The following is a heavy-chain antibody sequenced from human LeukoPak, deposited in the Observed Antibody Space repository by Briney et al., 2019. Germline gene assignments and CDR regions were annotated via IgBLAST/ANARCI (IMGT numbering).Heavy chain of an antibody. D-gene: IGHD6-6*01. Sequence: SETLSLTCTVSGGSISSYYWSWIRQPAGKGLEWIGRIYTSGSTNYNPSLKSRVTMSVDTSKNQFSLKLSSVTAADTAVYYCAREARSSSSPYFQHWGQGTLVTVSS. J-gene: IGHJ1*01. V-gene: IGHV4-4*07. CDR2: IYTSGST. CDR1: GGSISSYY. CDR3: AREARSSSSPYFQH.